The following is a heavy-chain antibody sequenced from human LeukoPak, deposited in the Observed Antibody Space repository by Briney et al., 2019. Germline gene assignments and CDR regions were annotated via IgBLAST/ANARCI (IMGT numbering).Heavy chain of an antibody. J-gene: IGHJ4*02. D-gene: IGHD1-26*01. V-gene: IGHV3-53*01. CDR3: ARAVVGTIPLDY. CDR2: IYGAGNT. Sequence: PGGSLRLSCVASGFTVSSTYMSWVRQAPGKGPEWLSLIYGAGNTFYADSVKGRFSISRDNSKNTLYPQMDSLRAEDTAVYYCARAVVGTIPLDYWGQGTLVTVSS. CDR1: GFTVSSTY.